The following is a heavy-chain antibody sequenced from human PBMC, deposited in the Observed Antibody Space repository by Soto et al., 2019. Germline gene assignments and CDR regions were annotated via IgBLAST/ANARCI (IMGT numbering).Heavy chain of an antibody. CDR1: GFTFSSYG. Sequence: GGSLRLSCAASGFTFSSYGMHWVRQAPGKGLEWVAVIWYDGSNKYYADSVKGRFTISRDNSKNTLYLQMNSLRAEDTAVYYCARLRSSGWSYSFDYWGQGTLVTVSS. J-gene: IGHJ4*02. CDR2: IWYDGSNK. CDR3: ARLRSSGWSYSFDY. D-gene: IGHD6-19*01. V-gene: IGHV3-33*01.